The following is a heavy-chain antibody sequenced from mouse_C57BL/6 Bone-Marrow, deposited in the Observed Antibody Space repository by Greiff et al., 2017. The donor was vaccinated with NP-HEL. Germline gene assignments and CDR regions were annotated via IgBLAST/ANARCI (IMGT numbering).Heavy chain of an antibody. D-gene: IGHD4-1*01. V-gene: IGHV1-69*01. CDR3: AKESWEDYFDY. CDR2: IDPSDSYT. CDR1: GYTFTSYW. Sequence: QVQLQQPGAELVMPGASVKLSCKASGYTFTSYWMHWVKQRPGQGLEWIGEIDPSDSYTNYNQKFKGKSTLTVDKSSSTAYMQLSSLTSEDSAVYYCAKESWEDYFDYWGQGTTLTVSS. J-gene: IGHJ2*01.